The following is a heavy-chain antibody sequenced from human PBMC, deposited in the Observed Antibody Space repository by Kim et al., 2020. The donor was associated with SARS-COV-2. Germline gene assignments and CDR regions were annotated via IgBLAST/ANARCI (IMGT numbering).Heavy chain of an antibody. CDR1: GYTFTNYN. D-gene: IGHD2-2*01. CDR3: ARELGSIGCYC. J-gene: IGHJ4*02. CDR2: INPNSGDT. Sequence: ASVKVSCKASGYTFTNYNIHWMRQAPGQGLEWMGRINPNSGDTNSAQKFQGRVTMTRDTSISTVYMELSSLRFDDTAVYYCARELGSIGCYCWGQGTLVTVSS. V-gene: IGHV1-2*06.